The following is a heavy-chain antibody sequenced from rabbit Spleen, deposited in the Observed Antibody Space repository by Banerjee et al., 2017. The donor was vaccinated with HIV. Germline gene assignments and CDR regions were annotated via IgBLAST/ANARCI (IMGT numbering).Heavy chain of an antibody. CDR1: GFTISSMYY. CDR3: ARDTGSSFSSYGMDL. CDR2: INAGISGSA. D-gene: IGHD8-1*01. Sequence: QEQLEESGGDLVKPEGSLTLTCKASGFTISSMYYMCWVRQAPGKGLEWIGCINAGISGSAYYASWAKGRFTISKTSSTTVTLQVTSLTAADTATYFCARDTGSSFSSYGMDLWGPGTLVTVS. J-gene: IGHJ6*01. V-gene: IGHV1S45*01.